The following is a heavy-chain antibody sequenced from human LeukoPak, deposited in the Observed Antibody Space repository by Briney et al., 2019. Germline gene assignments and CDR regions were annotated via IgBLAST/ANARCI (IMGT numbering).Heavy chain of an antibody. Sequence: SETLSLTCAVYGGSFSGYYWSWIRQPPGKGLEWIGEINHSGSTNYNPSLQSRVTISVDTSKNQFSLKLSSVTAADTAVYYCARAPTSYGPGWFDPWGQGTLVTVSS. CDR2: INHSGST. V-gene: IGHV4-34*01. J-gene: IGHJ5*02. D-gene: IGHD5-18*01. CDR3: ARAPTSYGPGWFDP. CDR1: GGSFSGYY.